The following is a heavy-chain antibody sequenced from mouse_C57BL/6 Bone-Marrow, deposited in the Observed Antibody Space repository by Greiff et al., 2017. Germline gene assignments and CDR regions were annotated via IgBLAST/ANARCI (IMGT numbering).Heavy chain of an antibody. CDR3: ARTGYSNYGYYFDY. D-gene: IGHD2-5*01. V-gene: IGHV1-55*01. J-gene: IGHJ2*01. CDR1: GYTFTSYW. Sequence: QVQLQQPGAELVKPGASVKMSCKASGYTFTSYWITWVKQRPGQGLEWIGDIYPGSGSTNYNEKFKSKATLTVDTSSSTAYMQLSSLTSEGSAVYYCARTGYSNYGYYFDYWGQGTTLTVSS. CDR2: IYPGSGST.